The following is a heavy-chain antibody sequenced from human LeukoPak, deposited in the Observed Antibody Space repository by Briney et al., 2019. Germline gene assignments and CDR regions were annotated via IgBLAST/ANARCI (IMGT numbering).Heavy chain of an antibody. CDR3: AKPKSEAFDI. J-gene: IGHJ3*02. CDR1: GGSISSGGYF. D-gene: IGHD1-14*01. Sequence: ETLSLTCTVSGGSISSGGYFWSWVRQAPGKGLEWVSAISGSGGSTYYADSVKGRFTISRDNSKNTLYLQMNSLRAEDTAVYYCAKPKSEAFDIWGQGTMVTVSS. V-gene: IGHV3-23*01. CDR2: ISGSGGST.